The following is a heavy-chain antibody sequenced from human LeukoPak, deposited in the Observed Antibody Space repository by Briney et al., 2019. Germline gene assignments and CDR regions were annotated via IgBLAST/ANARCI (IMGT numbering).Heavy chain of an antibody. CDR2: MYYSGNT. J-gene: IGHJ4*02. D-gene: IGHD2-15*01. Sequence: PSETLSLTCTVSGGSISSGHYWWGWIRQPPGEGLDWIGSMYYSGNTHYNPSLQSRVTVSVDTSKNQFSLKLTSVTAADTAVYYCVRQRGVGSWSFDYWGQGNLVTVSS. CDR1: GGSISSGHYW. CDR3: VRQRGVGSWSFDY. V-gene: IGHV4-39*01.